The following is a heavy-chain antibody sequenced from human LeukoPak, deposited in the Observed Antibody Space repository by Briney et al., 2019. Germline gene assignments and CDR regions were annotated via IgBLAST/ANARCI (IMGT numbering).Heavy chain of an antibody. Sequence: SETLSLTCAVYGGSFSGYYWSWIRQPPGKGLEWIGEINHSESTNYNPSLKSRVTISVDTSKNQFSLKLSSVTAADTAVYYCARGPSNGYYYMFDYWGQGTLVTVSS. CDR1: GGSFSGYY. CDR3: ARGPSNGYYYMFDY. D-gene: IGHD3-22*01. V-gene: IGHV4-34*01. J-gene: IGHJ4*02. CDR2: INHSEST.